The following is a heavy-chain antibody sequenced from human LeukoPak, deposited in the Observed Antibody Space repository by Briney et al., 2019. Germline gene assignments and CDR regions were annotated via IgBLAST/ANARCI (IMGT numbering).Heavy chain of an antibody. J-gene: IGHJ4*02. D-gene: IGHD2-2*01. CDR3: ARSSESSSAYYFDY. V-gene: IGHV5-51*01. Sequence: GESLKISCKGSGNTFNSHWIGWVRRMPGKGLEWMGIIYPGDSDTRYSPSFQGQVTISADKSIRTAYLQWGSLQASHTAMYYCARSSESSSAYYFDYWGQGTLVTVSS. CDR1: GNTFNSHW. CDR2: IYPGDSDT.